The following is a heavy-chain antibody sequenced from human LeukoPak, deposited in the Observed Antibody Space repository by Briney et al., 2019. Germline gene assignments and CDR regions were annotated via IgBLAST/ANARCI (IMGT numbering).Heavy chain of an antibody. CDR3: ARQWLVSPLFDY. CDR2: INHSGST. Sequence: SETLSLTCTVSGGSISSGGYYWSWIRQHPGKGLEWIGEINHSGSTNYNPSLRSRVTVSVHTSKNQLSLKLRSVTAADTAVYYCARQWLVSPLFDYWGQGTLVTVSS. D-gene: IGHD6-19*01. CDR1: GGSISSGGYY. J-gene: IGHJ4*02. V-gene: IGHV4-31*02.